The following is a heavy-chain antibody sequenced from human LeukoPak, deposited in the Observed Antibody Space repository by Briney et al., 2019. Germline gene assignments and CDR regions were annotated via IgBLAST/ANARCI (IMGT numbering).Heavy chain of an antibody. CDR2: IGVGGGNT. CDR3: ARGLDGPDHPYYYYYMDV. J-gene: IGHJ6*03. D-gene: IGHD1-14*01. CDR1: GFTFSNSA. V-gene: IGHV1-58*02. Sequence: GTSVKVSRKASGFTFSNSAIQWVRQARGQRLEWIGWIGVGGGNTNYAQTLQDRITITRDMSTSTAYMELSRLRSDDTAVYYCARGLDGPDHPYYYYYMDVWGKGTTVTVSS.